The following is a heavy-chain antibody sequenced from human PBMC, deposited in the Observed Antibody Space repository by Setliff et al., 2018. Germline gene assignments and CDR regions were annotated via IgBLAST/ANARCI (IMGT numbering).Heavy chain of an antibody. CDR3: ARMTGFQYIDV. CDR1: GGSVNSGYDN. J-gene: IGHJ6*03. CDR2: INRRGST. Sequence: PSETLSLTCTVSGGSVNSGYDNWNWLRQPAGKGLEWIGHINRRGSTNFSPSLKSRVTILLDTSKNQFSLTLTSVTAADTAVYYCARMTGFQYIDVWGKGTTVTVSS. V-gene: IGHV4-61*09. D-gene: IGHD3-3*01.